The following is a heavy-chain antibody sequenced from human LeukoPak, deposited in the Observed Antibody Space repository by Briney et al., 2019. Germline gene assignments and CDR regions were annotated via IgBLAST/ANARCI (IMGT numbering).Heavy chain of an antibody. V-gene: IGHV3-48*01. CDR2: ISSSSSSTI. CDR1: GFTFSRNS. CDR3: ATASPPDD. J-gene: IGHJ4*02. Sequence: GGSLRLSCAASGFTFSRNSMNWVRQAPGKGLEWVSYISSSSSSTIYYADSVKGRFTIAKDNAKNSLDLKMNSLGAEDTAVYYSATASPPDDWGQGTLVTVSS.